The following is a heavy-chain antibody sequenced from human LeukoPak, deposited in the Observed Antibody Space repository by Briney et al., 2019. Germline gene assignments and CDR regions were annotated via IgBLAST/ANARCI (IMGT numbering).Heavy chain of an antibody. CDR3: AREFRSSGWHFDY. CDR2: IYHSGSS. Sequence: SETLSLTCTVSGGSISSYYWSWIRQPPGKGLEWIGSIYHSGSSYYDPSLKSRVTMSVDTSKNQFSLKLSSVTAADTAVYYCAREFRSSGWHFDYWGQGTLVTVSS. CDR1: GGSISSYY. V-gene: IGHV4-59*04. D-gene: IGHD6-19*01. J-gene: IGHJ4*02.